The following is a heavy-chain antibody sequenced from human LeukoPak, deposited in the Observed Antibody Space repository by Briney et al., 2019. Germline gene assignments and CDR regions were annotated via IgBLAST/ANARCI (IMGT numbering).Heavy chain of an antibody. D-gene: IGHD3-10*01. CDR3: ARGREGNLWFGELSSY. J-gene: IGHJ4*02. V-gene: IGHV3-30*04. CDR2: ISYDGNNK. Sequence: GGSLRLSCAASGFTFSTYAMHWVRQAPGKGLEWVAVISYDGNNKYYADSVKGRFTISRDNSKNTLYLQMNSLRAEDTAVYYCARGREGNLWFGELSSYWGQGTLVTVSS. CDR1: GFTFSTYA.